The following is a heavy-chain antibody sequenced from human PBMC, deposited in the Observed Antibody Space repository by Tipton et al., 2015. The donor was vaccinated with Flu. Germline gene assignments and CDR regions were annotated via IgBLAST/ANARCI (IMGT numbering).Heavy chain of an antibody. Sequence: SLRLSCAASGFTFSSYSVNWVRQAPGKGLEWVSSISSSSSYIYYADSVKGRFTISRDNAKNSLYLQMNSLRAEDTAVYYCAKEDKVPYNWGSFDYWGQGALVTVSS. CDR1: GFTFSSYS. J-gene: IGHJ4*02. V-gene: IGHV3-21*01. CDR3: AKEDKVPYNWGSFDY. D-gene: IGHD1-20*01. CDR2: ISSSSSYI.